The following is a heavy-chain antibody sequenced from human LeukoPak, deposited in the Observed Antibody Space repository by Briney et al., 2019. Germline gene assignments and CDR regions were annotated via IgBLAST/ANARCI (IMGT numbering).Heavy chain of an antibody. V-gene: IGHV3-23*01. CDR2: ISGSGGST. CDR3: AKFYNPGFRPRELVQADY. D-gene: IGHD6-13*01. CDR1: GFTFSSYA. J-gene: IGHJ4*02. Sequence: GGSLRLSCAASGFTFSSYAMSWVRQAPGKGLEWVSAISGSGGSTYYADSVKGRFTISRDNSKNTLYLQMNSLRAEDTAVYYCAKFYNPGFRPRELVQADYWGQGTLVTVSS.